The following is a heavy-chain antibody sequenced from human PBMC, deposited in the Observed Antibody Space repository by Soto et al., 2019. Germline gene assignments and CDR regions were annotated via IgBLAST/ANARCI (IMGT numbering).Heavy chain of an antibody. CDR2: IYYSGST. CDR3: ARSGVAAQAFDY. J-gene: IGHJ4*02. Sequence: SETLSLTCTVSGGSISSGGYYWSWIRQHPGKGLEWIGYIYYSGSTYYNPSLKSRVTISVDTSKNQFSLKLSSVTAADTAVYYCARSGVAAQAFDYSGQGTLVTVSS. D-gene: IGHD6-13*01. CDR1: GGSISSGGYY. V-gene: IGHV4-31*03.